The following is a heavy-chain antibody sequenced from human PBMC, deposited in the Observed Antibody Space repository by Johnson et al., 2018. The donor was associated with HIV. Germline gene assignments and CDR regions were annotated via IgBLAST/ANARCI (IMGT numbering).Heavy chain of an antibody. CDR2: VSYDGSNR. Sequence: QVQLVESGGGVVQPGRSLRLSCAASGFTFSAYAMHWVRQAPGKGLEWVALVSYDGSNRYYADSVKGRFTISRDNSKNTLYLQMNSLRAEDTAVYYCARDRVITFGGVIGRGAFDIWGQGTMVTVSS. CDR1: GFTFSAYA. V-gene: IGHV3-30-3*01. J-gene: IGHJ3*02. CDR3: ARDRVITFGGVIGRGAFDI. D-gene: IGHD3-16*02.